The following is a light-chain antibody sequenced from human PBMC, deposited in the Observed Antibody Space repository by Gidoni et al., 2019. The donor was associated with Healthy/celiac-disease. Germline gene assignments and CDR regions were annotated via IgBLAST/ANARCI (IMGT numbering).Light chain of an antibody. V-gene: IGKV3-20*01. Sequence: EIVLTQSPGTLSLSPGERATLSCRASQSVSSSYLAWYQQKHGQAPRRLIYGASSRATGIPDRVSGSGSGTDFTLTISRLEPEDFAVYYCQQYGSSPLTFGGGTKVEIK. CDR2: GAS. CDR3: QQYGSSPLT. CDR1: QSVSSSY. J-gene: IGKJ4*01.